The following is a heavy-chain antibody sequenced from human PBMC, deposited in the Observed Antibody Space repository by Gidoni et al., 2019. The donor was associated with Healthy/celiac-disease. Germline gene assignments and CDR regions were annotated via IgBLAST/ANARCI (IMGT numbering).Heavy chain of an antibody. Sequence: EVQLVESGGGLVQLGGSLKLSCAAPGCTFSGSAMHWVRQASGKGLEWVGRIRSKANSYATAYAASVKGRFTISRDDSKNTAYLQMNSLKTEDTAVYYCTRGRELLLGPDYWGQGTLVTVSS. CDR3: TRGRELLLGPDY. CDR2: IRSKANSYAT. CDR1: GCTFSGSA. J-gene: IGHJ4*02. D-gene: IGHD1-26*01. V-gene: IGHV3-73*01.